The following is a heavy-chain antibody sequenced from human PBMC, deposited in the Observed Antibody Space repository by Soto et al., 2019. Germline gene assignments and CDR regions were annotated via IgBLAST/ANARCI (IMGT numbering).Heavy chain of an antibody. J-gene: IGHJ5*02. CDR3: ARNSGIQLWLGTTLVTENWFDP. Sequence: QVQLVESGGGLVKPGGSLRLSCAASGFTFSDYYMSWIRQAPGKGLEWVSYISSSSSYTNYADSVKGRFTISRDNAKNSLYLQMNSLRAEDTAVYYCARNSGIQLWLGTTLVTENWFDPWGQGTLVTVSS. CDR2: ISSSSSYT. V-gene: IGHV3-11*05. D-gene: IGHD5-18*01. CDR1: GFTFSDYY.